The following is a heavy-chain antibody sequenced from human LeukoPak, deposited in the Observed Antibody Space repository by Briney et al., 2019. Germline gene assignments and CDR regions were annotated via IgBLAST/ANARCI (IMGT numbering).Heavy chain of an antibody. CDR2: INHSGST. Sequence: SETLSLTCAVYGGSFSVYYWSWIRQPPGKGLEWSGEINHSGSTNYNPSLKSRVTISVDTSKNQFSLKLSSVTAADTAVYYCARVGTTTVTTSFRYFDYWGQGTLVTVSS. CDR1: GGSFSVYY. V-gene: IGHV4-34*01. CDR3: ARVGTTTVTTSFRYFDY. J-gene: IGHJ4*02. D-gene: IGHD4-17*01.